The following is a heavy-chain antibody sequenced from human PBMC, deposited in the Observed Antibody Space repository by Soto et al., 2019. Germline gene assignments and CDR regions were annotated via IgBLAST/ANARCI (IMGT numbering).Heavy chain of an antibody. CDR3: AKDSGSYYGFDY. Sequence: QVQLVESGGGVVQPGRSLRLSCAASGFTFSSYGMHWVRQAPGKGLEWVAVISYDGSNKYYADSVKGRFTISRDNSKNTLYLQMNSLRAEDPAVYYCAKDSGSYYGFDYWGQGTLVTVSS. J-gene: IGHJ4*02. D-gene: IGHD1-26*01. CDR1: GFTFSSYG. V-gene: IGHV3-30*18. CDR2: ISYDGSNK.